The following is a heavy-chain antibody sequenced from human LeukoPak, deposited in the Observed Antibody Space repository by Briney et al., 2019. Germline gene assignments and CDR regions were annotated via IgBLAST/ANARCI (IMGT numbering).Heavy chain of an antibody. D-gene: IGHD3-3*01. CDR2: IYYSGST. CDR3: ARAEFLSPSWFDP. Sequence: PSETLSLTCTVSGGSISSYYWSWIRQPPGKGLEWIGYIYYSGSTNYNPSLKSRVTISVDTSKNQFSLKLSSVTAADTAVYYCARAEFLSPSWFDPWGQGTLVTVSS. V-gene: IGHV4-59*01. J-gene: IGHJ5*02. CDR1: GGSISSYY.